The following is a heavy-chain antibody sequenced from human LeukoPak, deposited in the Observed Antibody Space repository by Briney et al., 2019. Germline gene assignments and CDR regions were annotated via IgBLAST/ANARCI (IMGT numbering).Heavy chain of an antibody. CDR1: GFTFSSYA. J-gene: IGHJ4*02. CDR2: ISSSSSYI. Sequence: GGSLRLSCAASGFTFSSYAMSWVRQAPGKGLEWVSSISSSSSYIYYADSVKGRFTISRDNAKNSLYLQMNSPRAEDTAVYYCARGGYSGYDLGSHYFDYWGQGTLVTVSS. V-gene: IGHV3-21*01. CDR3: ARGGYSGYDLGSHYFDY. D-gene: IGHD5-12*01.